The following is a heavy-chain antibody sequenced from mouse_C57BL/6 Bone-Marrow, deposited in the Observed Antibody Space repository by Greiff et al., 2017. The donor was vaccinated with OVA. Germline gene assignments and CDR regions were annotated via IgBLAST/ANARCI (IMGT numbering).Heavy chain of an antibody. Sequence: EVKLMESGGGLVKPGGSLKLSCAASGFTFSSYAMSWVRQTPEKRLEWVATISDGGSYTYYPDNVKGRFTISRDNAKNNLYLQMSHLKSEDTAMYYCARDPYDYDVPFAYWGQGTLVTVSA. J-gene: IGHJ3*01. V-gene: IGHV5-4*01. D-gene: IGHD2-4*01. CDR2: ISDGGSYT. CDR1: GFTFSSYA. CDR3: ARDPYDYDVPFAY.